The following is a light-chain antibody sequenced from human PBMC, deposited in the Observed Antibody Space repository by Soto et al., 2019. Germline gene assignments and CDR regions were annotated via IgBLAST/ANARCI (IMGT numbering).Light chain of an antibody. J-gene: IGKJ1*01. CDR2: DAS. CDR1: QSVSSY. CDR3: QQRSNWPWT. Sequence: EIVLTQSPATLSLSPGERATLSCRASQSVSSYLAWYQQKPGQAPRLLIYDASNRATGIPARFSGSGSGTDFPLPISSLEPEDLAVYYCQQRSNWPWTFGQGPRWKSN. V-gene: IGKV3-11*01.